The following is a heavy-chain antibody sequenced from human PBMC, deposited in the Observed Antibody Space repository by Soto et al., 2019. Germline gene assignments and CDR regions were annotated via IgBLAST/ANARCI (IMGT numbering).Heavy chain of an antibody. V-gene: IGHV1-69*06. CDR3: ASGGSASYYTNWFDP. D-gene: IGHD3-10*01. J-gene: IGHJ5*02. CDR1: AGPFSSYA. Sequence: SVKVSCNASAGPFSSYAIVWVRQAPGQGLEWMGGIIPIFGTANYAQKFQGRVAITADKSTSTAYMELSSLRSEDTAVYYCASGGSASYYTNWFDPWGQRTLVTVSS. CDR2: IIPIFGTA.